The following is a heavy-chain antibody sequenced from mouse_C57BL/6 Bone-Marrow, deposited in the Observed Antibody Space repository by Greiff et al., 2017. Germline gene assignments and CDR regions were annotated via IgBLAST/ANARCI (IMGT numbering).Heavy chain of an antibody. CDR1: GFTFSSYG. CDR2: ISSGGSYT. Sequence: EVKLVESGGDLVKPGGSLKLSCAASGFTFSSYGMSWVRQTPDKRLEWVATISSGGSYTYYPDSVKGRFTISRDNAKNTLYLQMSSLKSEDTAMYYWARGSRYFDVWGTGTTVTVSS. J-gene: IGHJ1*03. V-gene: IGHV5-6*02. CDR3: ARGSRYFDV.